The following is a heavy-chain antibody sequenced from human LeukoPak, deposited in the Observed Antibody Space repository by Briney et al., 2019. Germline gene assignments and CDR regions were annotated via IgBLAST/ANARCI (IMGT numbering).Heavy chain of an antibody. J-gene: IGHJ4*02. CDR2: ISYDGSNK. D-gene: IGHD3-22*01. CDR1: GFTFSSYA. CDR3: ARATTYYYDSSGYYGDY. V-gene: IGHV3-30-3*01. Sequence: HPGGSLRLSCAASGFTFSSYAMHWVRQAPGKGLEWVAVISYDGSNKYYADSVKGRLTISRDNSKNTLYLQMNSLRAEDTAVYYCARATTYYYDSSGYYGDYWGQGTLVTVSS.